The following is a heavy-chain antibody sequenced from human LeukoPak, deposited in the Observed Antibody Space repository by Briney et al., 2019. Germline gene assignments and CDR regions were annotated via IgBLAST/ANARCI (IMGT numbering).Heavy chain of an antibody. Sequence: SETLSLTCTVSSGSISTSNYYWGWIRQPPGKGLEWIGEINHSGSTNYNPSLKSRVTISVDTSKNQFSLKLSSVTAADTAVYYCARWGAAASDYWGQGTLVTVSS. V-gene: IGHV4-39*07. CDR1: SGSISTSNYY. CDR2: INHSGST. CDR3: ARWGAAASDY. J-gene: IGHJ4*02. D-gene: IGHD6-13*01.